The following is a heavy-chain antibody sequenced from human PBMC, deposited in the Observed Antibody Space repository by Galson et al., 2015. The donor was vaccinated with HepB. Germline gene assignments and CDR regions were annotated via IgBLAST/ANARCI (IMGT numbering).Heavy chain of an antibody. J-gene: IGHJ4*02. Sequence: SLRLSCAASGFTFSSYGMHWVRQAPGKGLEWVAVISYDGSNKYYADSVKGRFTISRDNSKNTLYLQMNSLRAEDTAVYYCAKEGSSWYVLDYWGQGTLVTVSS. V-gene: IGHV3-30*18. CDR2: ISYDGSNK. CDR1: GFTFSSYG. CDR3: AKEGSSWYVLDY. D-gene: IGHD6-13*01.